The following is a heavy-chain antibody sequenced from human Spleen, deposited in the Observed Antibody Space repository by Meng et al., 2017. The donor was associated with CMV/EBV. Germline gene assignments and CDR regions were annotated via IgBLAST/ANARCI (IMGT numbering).Heavy chain of an antibody. V-gene: IGHV3-48*03. J-gene: IGHJ4*02. CDR2: VSSSGNTV. D-gene: IGHD3-3*01. CDR3: ARDLGQQYYDSRWAFAN. CDR1: GFTFSSYE. Sequence: GESLKISCAGSGFTFSSYEMNWVRQAPGKGLEWVSYVSSSGNTVYYADSVKGRFTSSRDNAKNSLYLQMNSLRVEDTAVYYCARDLGQQYYDSRWAFANWGQGTLVTVSS.